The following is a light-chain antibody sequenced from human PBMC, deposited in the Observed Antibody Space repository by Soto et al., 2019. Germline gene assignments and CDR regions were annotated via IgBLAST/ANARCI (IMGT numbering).Light chain of an antibody. CDR3: QQYGNSPKT. CDR1: QSVSSSY. J-gene: IGKJ2*01. CDR2: DAS. V-gene: IGKV3-20*01. Sequence: EIVLTQSPGTLSLSPGERATLSCRASQSVSSSYLAWYQQKPGQAPRLLIFDASTRATGIPDRFGGSGSGTDFTLTISRLEPEDFAVYYCQQYGNSPKTFGQGTKLEIK.